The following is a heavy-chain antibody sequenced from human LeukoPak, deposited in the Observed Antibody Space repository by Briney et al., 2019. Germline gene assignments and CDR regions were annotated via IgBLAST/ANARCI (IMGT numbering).Heavy chain of an antibody. CDR2: IYTSGST. Sequence: SETLSLTCTVSGGSISSGSYYWSWIRQPAGKGLEWIGRIYTSGSTNYNPSLKSRVTISVDTSKNQFSLKLSSVTAADTAVYYCARDIVDIVATGGYYYYYYMDVWGKGTTVTISS. CDR3: ARDIVDIVATGGYYYYYYMDV. CDR1: GGSISSGSYY. J-gene: IGHJ6*03. V-gene: IGHV4-61*02. D-gene: IGHD5-12*01.